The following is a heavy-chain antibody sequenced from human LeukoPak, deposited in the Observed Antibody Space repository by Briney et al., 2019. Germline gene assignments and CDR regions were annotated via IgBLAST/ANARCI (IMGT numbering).Heavy chain of an antibody. CDR2: ISSSGTII. Sequence: LSLTCTVSGGSISSSSYYWGWIRQAPGKGLEWVSHISSSGTIIYYADSVKGRFTTSRDNAKNSLYLQMNSLRAEDTAVYYCARAMTSWGQGTLVTVSS. J-gene: IGHJ4*02. CDR3: ARAMTS. CDR1: GGSISSSSYY. V-gene: IGHV3-11*04. D-gene: IGHD4-11*01.